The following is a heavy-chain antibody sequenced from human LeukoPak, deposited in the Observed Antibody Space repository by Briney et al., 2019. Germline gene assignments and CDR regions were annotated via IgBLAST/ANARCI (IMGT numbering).Heavy chain of an antibody. D-gene: IGHD6-13*01. V-gene: IGHV4-30-2*01. J-gene: IGHJ4*02. Sequence: SQTLSLTCAVSGGSISSGGYSWSWIRQPPGKGLEWIGYIYHSGSTYYNPSLKSRVTISVDTSKNQFSLKLSSVTAADTAVYYCARRGRIAAAGTLTNYFDYWGQGTLVTVSS. CDR2: IYHSGST. CDR1: GGSISSGGYS. CDR3: ARRGRIAAAGTLTNYFDY.